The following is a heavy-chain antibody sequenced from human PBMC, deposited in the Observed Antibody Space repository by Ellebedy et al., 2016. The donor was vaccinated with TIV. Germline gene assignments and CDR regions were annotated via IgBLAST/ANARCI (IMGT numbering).Heavy chain of an antibody. CDR3: ARTGNCSNGVCPIIGAFDI. V-gene: IGHV3-7*03. CDR1: GFTLSTYW. D-gene: IGHD2-8*01. J-gene: IGHJ3*02. CDR2: MKQDGSAK. Sequence: PGGSLRLSCAASGFTLSTYWMSWVRQAPGKGLEWVASMKQDGSAKFYVKSVEGRFTTSRDNAENSLYLQMNSLGAEDTAVYYCARTGNCSNGVCPIIGAFDIWGQGTMVTVSS.